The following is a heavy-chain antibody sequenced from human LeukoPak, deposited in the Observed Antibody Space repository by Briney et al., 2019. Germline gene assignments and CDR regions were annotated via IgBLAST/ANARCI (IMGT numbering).Heavy chain of an antibody. V-gene: IGHV1-46*01. Sequence: ASVKVSCKASGYTFTSYYMHWVRQAPGQGLERMGIINPSGGSTSYAQKFQGRVTMTRDTSTSTVYMELSSLRAEDTAVYYCASLPRIGGWYRDYWGQGTLVTVSS. CDR2: INPSGGST. CDR1: GYTFTSYY. D-gene: IGHD6-19*01. CDR3: ASLPRIGGWYRDY. J-gene: IGHJ4*02.